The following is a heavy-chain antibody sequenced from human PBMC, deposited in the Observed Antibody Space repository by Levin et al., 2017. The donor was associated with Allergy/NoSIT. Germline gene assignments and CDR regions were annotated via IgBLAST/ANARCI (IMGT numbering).Heavy chain of an antibody. Sequence: GESLKISCAASGFTFSSYGMHWVRQAPGKGLEWVAVISYDGSNKYYADSVKGRFTISRDNSKNTLYLQMNSLRAEDTAVYYCAKDAGVYCGGDCYQGHFDYWGQGTLVTVSS. J-gene: IGHJ4*02. CDR3: AKDAGVYCGGDCYQGHFDY. CDR1: GFTFSSYG. D-gene: IGHD2-21*02. CDR2: ISYDGSNK. V-gene: IGHV3-30*18.